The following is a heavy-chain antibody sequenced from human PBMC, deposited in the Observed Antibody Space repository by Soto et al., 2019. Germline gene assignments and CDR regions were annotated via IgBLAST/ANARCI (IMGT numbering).Heavy chain of an antibody. J-gene: IGHJ5*02. CDR3: ARNRRAAGTTGWFDP. CDR1: GYTFTGYY. Sequence: ASVKVSCKASGYTFTGYYMHWVRQAPGQGLEWMGWINPNSGGTNYAQKFQGRVIMTRDTSISTAYMELSRLRSDDTAVYYCARNRRAAGTTGWFDPWGQGTLVAVSS. CDR2: INPNSGGT. V-gene: IGHV1-2*02. D-gene: IGHD1-7*01.